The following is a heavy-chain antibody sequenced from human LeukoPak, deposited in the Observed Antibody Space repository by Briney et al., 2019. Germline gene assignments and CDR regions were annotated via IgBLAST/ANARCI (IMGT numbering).Heavy chain of an antibody. J-gene: IGHJ3*02. V-gene: IGHV3-33*01. CDR2: IWYDGSNK. CDR1: GFTFSSYG. CDR3: ARDGPTVTTLSDAFDI. Sequence: GRSPRLSCAASGFTFSSYGMHWVRQAPGKGLEWVAVIWYDGSNKYYADSVKGRFTISRDNSKNTLYLQMNSLRAEDTAVYYCARDGPTVTTLSDAFDIWGQGTMVTVSS. D-gene: IGHD4-17*01.